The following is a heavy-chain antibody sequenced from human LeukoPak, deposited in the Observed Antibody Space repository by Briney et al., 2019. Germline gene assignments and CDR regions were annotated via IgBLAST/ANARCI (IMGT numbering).Heavy chain of an antibody. V-gene: IGHV3-48*04. Sequence: PGGSLRLSCATSGFTFSSYGMHWVRQAPGKGLEWLSYISSSSSTIYYADSVKGRFTISRDNAKNSLYLQMNSLRAEDTAMYYCARGYDISDYWGQGTVVTVSS. CDR1: GFTFSSYG. D-gene: IGHD3-9*01. J-gene: IGHJ4*02. CDR3: ARGYDISDY. CDR2: ISSSSSTI.